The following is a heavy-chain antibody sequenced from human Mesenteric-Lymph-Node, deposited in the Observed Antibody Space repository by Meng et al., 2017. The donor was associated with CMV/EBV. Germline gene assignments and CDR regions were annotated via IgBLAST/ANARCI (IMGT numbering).Heavy chain of an antibody. J-gene: IGHJ3*02. CDR3: ARSAGVAYCGGDCIKDDAFDI. V-gene: IGHV4-39*07. CDR1: GGSISSSSYY. Sequence: SETLSLTCTVSGGSISSSSYYWNWIRQPPGKGLEWIGSIYYSGTTYYNPSLKSRVIISADISKNHFSLNLSSVTAADTAVYYCARSAGVAYCGGDCIKDDAFDIWGQGTMVTVSS. CDR2: IYYSGTT. D-gene: IGHD2-21*01.